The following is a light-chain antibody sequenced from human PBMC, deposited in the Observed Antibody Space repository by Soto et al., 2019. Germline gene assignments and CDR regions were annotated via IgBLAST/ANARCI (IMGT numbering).Light chain of an antibody. V-gene: IGLV2-8*01. CDR2: EVS. CDR3: SSLVRGNNLL. J-gene: IGLJ2*01. CDR1: SSDVGGYNY. Sequence: QSALTQPPSASGSPGQSVTISCTGTSSDVGGYNYVSWYQQHPGKAPKLMIYEVSKRPSGVPDRFSGSKSGNTASLTVSGLQAEDEADYYFSSLVRGNNLLFGGGTKLTVL.